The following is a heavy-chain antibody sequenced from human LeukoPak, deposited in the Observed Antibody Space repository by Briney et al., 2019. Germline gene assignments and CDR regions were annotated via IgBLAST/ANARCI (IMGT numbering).Heavy chain of an antibody. CDR2: IKQDGSEK. D-gene: IGHD5-18*01. CDR3: AKDGYSYGDANDAFDI. J-gene: IGHJ3*02. V-gene: IGHV3-7*03. CDR1: GFTFSSYW. Sequence: GGSLRLSCAASGFTFSSYWMSWVRQAPGKGLEWVANIKQDGSEKYYVDSVKGRFTISRDNAKNSLYLQMNSLRAEDTAVYYCAKDGYSYGDANDAFDIWGQGTMVTVSS.